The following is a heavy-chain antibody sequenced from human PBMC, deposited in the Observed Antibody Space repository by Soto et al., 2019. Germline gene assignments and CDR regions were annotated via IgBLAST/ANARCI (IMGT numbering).Heavy chain of an antibody. J-gene: IGHJ5*02. Sequence: PGGSLRLSCTASGFTFGDYGMSWVRQAPGKGLEWVAFIRDKASGGTTEYAASVKGRFTISRDESKSIAYLQMNSLRAEDTAVYYCARGLGLYCGGDCPIWFDPWGQGTLVTVSS. V-gene: IGHV3-49*04. CDR3: ARGLGLYCGGDCPIWFDP. CDR1: GFTFGDYG. CDR2: IRDKASGGTT. D-gene: IGHD2-21*02.